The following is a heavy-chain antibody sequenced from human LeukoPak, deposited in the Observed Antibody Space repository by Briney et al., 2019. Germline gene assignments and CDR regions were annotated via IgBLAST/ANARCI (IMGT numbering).Heavy chain of an antibody. V-gene: IGHV1-46*01. CDR2: INPSGGST. Sequence: ASVKVSCKASGYTFTSYYMHWVRQAPGQGLEWMGVINPSGGSTSYAQKFQGRVTMTMDTSTSTVYMELSSLRTEDTAVYSCARVFRTYYYDSSGYYGPLDYWGQGTLVTVSS. CDR3: ARVFRTYYYDSSGYYGPLDY. D-gene: IGHD3-22*01. CDR1: GYTFTSYY. J-gene: IGHJ4*02.